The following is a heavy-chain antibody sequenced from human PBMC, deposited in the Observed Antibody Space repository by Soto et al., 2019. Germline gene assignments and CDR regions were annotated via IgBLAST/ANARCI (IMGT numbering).Heavy chain of an antibody. Sequence: ASVKVSCKASGYTFTSYEINWVRQATGQGLEWMGWMNPNSGNTGYAQKFQGRVTMTRNTSISTAYMELSSLRSEDTAVYYCARPRIQYCGGDCYRFDYWGQGTLVTVSS. D-gene: IGHD2-21*02. CDR2: MNPNSGNT. CDR3: ARPRIQYCGGDCYRFDY. J-gene: IGHJ4*02. V-gene: IGHV1-8*01. CDR1: GYTFTSYE.